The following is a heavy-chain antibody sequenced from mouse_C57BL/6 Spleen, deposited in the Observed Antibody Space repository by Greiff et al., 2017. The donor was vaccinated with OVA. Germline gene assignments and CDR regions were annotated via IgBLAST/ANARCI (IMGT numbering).Heavy chain of an antibody. J-gene: IGHJ1*03. V-gene: IGHV1-81*01. Sequence: QVHVKQSGAELARPGASVKLSCKASGYTFTSYGISWVKQRTGQSLEWIGEIYPRSGNTYYNEKFKGKATLTADKSSSTAYMELRSLTSEDSAVYFCARSELTGTEWYFDVWGTGTTVTVSS. CDR1: GYTFTSYG. CDR3: ARSELTGTEWYFDV. CDR2: IYPRSGNT. D-gene: IGHD4-1*01.